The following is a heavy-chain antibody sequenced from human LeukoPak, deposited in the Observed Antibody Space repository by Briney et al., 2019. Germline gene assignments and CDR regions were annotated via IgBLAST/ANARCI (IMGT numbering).Heavy chain of an antibody. D-gene: IGHD3-10*01. Sequence: ASVKVSCKASGYTFTSYYMHWVRQAPGQGLEWMGWINPNSGGTNYAQKFQGRVTMTRDTSISTAYMELSRLRSDDTAVYYCARLSASITMVAEWGQGTLVTVSS. J-gene: IGHJ4*02. V-gene: IGHV1-2*02. CDR2: INPNSGGT. CDR1: GYTFTSYY. CDR3: ARLSASITMVAE.